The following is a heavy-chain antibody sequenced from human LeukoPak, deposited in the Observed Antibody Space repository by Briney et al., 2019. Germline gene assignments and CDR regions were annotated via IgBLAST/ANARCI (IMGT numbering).Heavy chain of an antibody. Sequence: GGSLRLSCAASGFTFSDYYMNWIRQAPGKGLEWVSYISSGGSTYYADSVKGRFTISRDNSKNTLYLQMNSLRAEDTAVYYCARYQGDCGGDCYSAPPPYYYYYMDVWGKGTTVTISS. CDR1: GFTFSDYY. CDR3: ARYQGDCGGDCYSAPPPYYYYYMDV. J-gene: IGHJ6*03. CDR2: ISSGGST. V-gene: IGHV3-53*01. D-gene: IGHD2-21*02.